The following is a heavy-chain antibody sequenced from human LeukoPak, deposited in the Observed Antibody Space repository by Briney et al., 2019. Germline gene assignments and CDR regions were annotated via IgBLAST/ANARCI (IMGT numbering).Heavy chain of an antibody. CDR3: ARGFRSWDSSGDYAD. V-gene: IGHV4-4*07. CDR2: IYTSGNT. CDR1: VGSNSKCY. Sequence: PSETLSLTCTAPVGSNSKCYWSSVTQPAGKGLEWIGRIYTSGNTNYNPSLKSRVTISVDKSKNQFSLRLRSVTAADTAVYYCARGFRSWDSSGDYADWGQGILVTVSS. J-gene: IGHJ4*01. D-gene: IGHD3-22*01.